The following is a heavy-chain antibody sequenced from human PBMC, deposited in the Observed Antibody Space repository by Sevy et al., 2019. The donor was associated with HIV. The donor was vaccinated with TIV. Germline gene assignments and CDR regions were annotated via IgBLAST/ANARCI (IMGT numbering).Heavy chain of an antibody. Sequence: GGCLRLSCAASGFTFDDYAMHWVRQAPGKGLEWVSGISWNSGSIGYADSVKGRFTISRDNAKNSLYLQMNSLRAEDTALYYCAKGMWELLRDYFDYWGQGTLVTVSS. CDR1: GFTFDDYA. V-gene: IGHV3-9*01. CDR2: ISWNSGSI. D-gene: IGHD1-26*01. CDR3: AKGMWELLRDYFDY. J-gene: IGHJ4*02.